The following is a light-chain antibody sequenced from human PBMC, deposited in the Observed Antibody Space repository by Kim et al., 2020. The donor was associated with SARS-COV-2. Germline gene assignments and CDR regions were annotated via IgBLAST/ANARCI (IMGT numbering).Light chain of an antibody. CDR3: QQYDKWPLT. J-gene: IGKJ4*01. Sequence: VSPGERAPLSCGARQSANSNLAWYQQKPGQAPRLLIYGASTRATDIPARFSGSGSGTDFTLTISCLQSEDFAVYYCQQYDKWPLTFGGGTKVDIK. CDR2: GAS. CDR1: QSANSN. V-gene: IGKV3-15*01.